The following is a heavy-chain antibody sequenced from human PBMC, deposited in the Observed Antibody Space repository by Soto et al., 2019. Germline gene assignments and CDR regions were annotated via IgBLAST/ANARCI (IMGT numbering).Heavy chain of an antibody. V-gene: IGHV3-9*01. D-gene: IGHD3-22*01. CDR2: ISWHSGSI. CDR1: GFTFDDYA. Sequence: PGGSLRLSCAASGFTFDDYAMHWVRQAPGKGLAWVSGISWHSGSIGYADSVKGRFTISRDNAKNSLYLQMTSLRAEDTALYYCAKDGYYYDSSGYYYEYFQHWGQGTLVTVSS. CDR3: AKDGYYYDSSGYYYEYFQH. J-gene: IGHJ1*01.